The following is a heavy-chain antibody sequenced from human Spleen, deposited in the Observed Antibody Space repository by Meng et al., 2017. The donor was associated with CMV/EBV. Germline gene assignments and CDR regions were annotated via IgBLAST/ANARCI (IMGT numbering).Heavy chain of an antibody. J-gene: IGHJ6*02. V-gene: IGHV4-39*07. CDR3: AREYSSSWYYYYGMDV. CDR2: LYYSGTI. D-gene: IGHD6-13*01. CDR1: GGSISSGIYY. Sequence: ETLSLTCTVSGGSISSGIYYWSWIRQPPGKGLEWIVNLYYSGTIYYNPSLKSRVTMSMDPSKNQFSLKLSSVTAADTAVYYCAREYSSSWYYYYGMDVWGQGTTVTVSS.